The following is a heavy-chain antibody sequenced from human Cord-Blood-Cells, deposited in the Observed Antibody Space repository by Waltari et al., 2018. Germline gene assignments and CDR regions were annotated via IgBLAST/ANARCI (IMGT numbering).Heavy chain of an antibody. D-gene: IGHD1-1*01. Sequence: QVQLQESGPGLVKPSETLSLTCTVSGGSVSSGSYYWSWIRQPPGKGLEWIGYIYYSGGPSYNPTLKSLVTISVDTSKNQFSLKLSSVTAADTALYYCARGEGGNWKYYYYYYMDVWGKGTTVTVSS. J-gene: IGHJ6*03. CDR1: GGSVSSGSYY. V-gene: IGHV4-61*01. CDR3: ARGEGGNWKYYYYYYMDV. CDR2: IYYSGGP.